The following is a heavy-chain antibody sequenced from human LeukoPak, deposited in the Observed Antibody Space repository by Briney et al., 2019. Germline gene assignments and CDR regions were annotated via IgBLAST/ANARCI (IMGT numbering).Heavy chain of an antibody. Sequence: GGSLRLSCVVSGFTFSTYSMSWVRQAPGKGLEWVSYISDSSKTIHYADSVKGRFTISGDNAKNSLYLQMNSLRDEDTAVYYCARVEKSIPARPLFDYWGQGTLVTVSS. V-gene: IGHV3-48*02. D-gene: IGHD6-6*01. CDR2: ISDSSKTI. CDR3: ARVEKSIPARPLFDY. CDR1: GFTFSTYS. J-gene: IGHJ4*02.